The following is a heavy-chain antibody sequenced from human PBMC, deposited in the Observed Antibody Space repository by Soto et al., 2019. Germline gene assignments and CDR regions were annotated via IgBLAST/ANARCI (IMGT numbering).Heavy chain of an antibody. CDR3: ARRWGEGRVDY. D-gene: IGHD3-10*01. Sequence: QVQLQESGPGLVKPSGTLSLTCAVSGGSISSSNWWSWVRQPPGKGLEWIGEIYHSGNTNYNPSLKSRVTMAVDKSRNQFSRKLSSVPAADTAVYYCARRWGEGRVDYWGQGTLVTVSS. CDR1: GGSISSSNW. J-gene: IGHJ4*02. CDR2: IYHSGNT. V-gene: IGHV4-4*02.